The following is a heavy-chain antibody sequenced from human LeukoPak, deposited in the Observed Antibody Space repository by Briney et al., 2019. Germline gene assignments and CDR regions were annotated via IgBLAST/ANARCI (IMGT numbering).Heavy chain of an antibody. Sequence: GGSLRLSCAASGFTFSSYAMSWVRQAPGKGLEWVSAISGSGGSTYYAGSVKGRFTISRDNSKNTLYLQMNSLRAEDTAVYYCAKGSGYSYGYFDYWGQGTLVTVSS. D-gene: IGHD5-18*01. CDR1: GFTFSSYA. CDR3: AKGSGYSYGYFDY. J-gene: IGHJ4*02. CDR2: ISGSGGST. V-gene: IGHV3-23*01.